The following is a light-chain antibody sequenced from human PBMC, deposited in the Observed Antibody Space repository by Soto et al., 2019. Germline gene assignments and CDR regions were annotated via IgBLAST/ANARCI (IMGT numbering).Light chain of an antibody. V-gene: IGKV3-20*01. CDR1: QTISNTF. CDR2: GAS. Sequence: EIVLTQSPGTLSLSPGXRATLSCRASQTISNTFLAWYQQKPGQAPRLLIYGASSRATDIPDRFSGSGSGTDFTLTIGRLEPEDFAVYYCQKFGVSPTFRGGTKVDIK. CDR3: QKFGVSPT. J-gene: IGKJ4*01.